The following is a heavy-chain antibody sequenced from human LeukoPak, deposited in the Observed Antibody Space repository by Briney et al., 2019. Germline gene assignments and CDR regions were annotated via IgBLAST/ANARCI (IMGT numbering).Heavy chain of an antibody. V-gene: IGHV4-59*01. CDR2: IFNTGNT. CDR3: ASRPADTTWYGVFDY. Sequence: PSETLSLPCGVSGCSINSYYWSWIRQPPGKRLEWIGYIFNTGNTNYNPSLASRVTMSVDTSRAQFFLRLSPVTAADTAIYYCASRPADTTWYGVFDYWSQGTLVTVSS. J-gene: IGHJ4*02. D-gene: IGHD3-10*01. CDR1: GCSINSYY.